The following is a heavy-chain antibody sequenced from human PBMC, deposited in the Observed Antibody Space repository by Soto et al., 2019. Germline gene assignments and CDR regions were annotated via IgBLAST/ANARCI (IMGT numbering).Heavy chain of an antibody. J-gene: IGHJ4*02. CDR2: IYPGDSDT. CDR1: GYIFTNYW. V-gene: IGHV5-51*01. D-gene: IGHD1-1*01. CDR3: ASLSRLEPRSAFDY. Sequence: LKISCKGSGYIFTNYWIGWVRQMPGKGLEWMGIIYPGDSDTKYSPSFQGQVTISADKSINTAYLQWSSLKASDTAMYYCASLSRLEPRSAFDYWGQGTLVTVSS.